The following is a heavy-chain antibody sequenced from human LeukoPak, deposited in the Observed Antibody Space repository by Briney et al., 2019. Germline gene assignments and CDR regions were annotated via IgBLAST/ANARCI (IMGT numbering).Heavy chain of an antibody. D-gene: IGHD5-12*01. J-gene: IGHJ4*02. V-gene: IGHV4-4*07. CDR2: IYTSGST. CDR3: ARDGSGYDRRDFDY. CDR1: GGSISSYY. Sequence: SETLSLTCTVSGGSISSYYWSWIRQPAGKGLEWIGRIYTSGSTNYNPSLKSRVTMSVDTSKNQFSLKLSSVTAADTAVYYCARDGSGYDRRDFDYWGQGTLVTVSS.